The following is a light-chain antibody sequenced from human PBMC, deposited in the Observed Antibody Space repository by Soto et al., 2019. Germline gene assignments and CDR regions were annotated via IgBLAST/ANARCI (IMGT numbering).Light chain of an antibody. CDR2: GAS. J-gene: IGKJ1*01. CDR3: QHFNSWPLL. Sequence: EIVMTQSPAMLSVSPGERATLSCRASQNVNNRLVWYQQKAGQPPRLLIYGASTRATGIPARFSGSGSGTDFTLTISSLQSEDFSVYYCQHFNSWPLLFGQGTKVEIK. V-gene: IGKV3-15*01. CDR1: QNVNNR.